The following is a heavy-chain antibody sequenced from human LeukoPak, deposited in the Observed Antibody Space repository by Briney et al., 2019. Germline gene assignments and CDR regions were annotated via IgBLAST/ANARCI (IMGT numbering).Heavy chain of an antibody. CDR3: AKNLYCGGGSCYPSALGMDV. CDR2: IKQDGSEK. Sequence: GGSLRLSCAASGFTFSSYWMSWVRQAPGKGLEWVANIKQDGSEKYYVDSVKGRFTISRDNAKNSLYLQMNSLRAEDTAVYYCAKNLYCGGGSCYPSALGMDVWGQGTTVTVSS. V-gene: IGHV3-7*01. J-gene: IGHJ6*02. D-gene: IGHD2-15*01. CDR1: GFTFSSYW.